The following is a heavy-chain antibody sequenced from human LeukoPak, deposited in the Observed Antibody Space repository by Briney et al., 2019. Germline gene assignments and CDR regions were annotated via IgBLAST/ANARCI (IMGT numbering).Heavy chain of an antibody. J-gene: IGHJ4*02. V-gene: IGHV4-39*01. CDR3: ARHIWFGEFH. Sequence: KPSETLSLTCTVSGGSISSSSYYWGWIRQPPGKGLEWIGSIYYSGSTYYNPSLKSRITISIDTSKNQLSLKLSSVTAADSSVYYCARHIWFGEFHWGQGTLVTVSS. CDR1: GGSISSSSYY. CDR2: IYYSGST. D-gene: IGHD3-10*01.